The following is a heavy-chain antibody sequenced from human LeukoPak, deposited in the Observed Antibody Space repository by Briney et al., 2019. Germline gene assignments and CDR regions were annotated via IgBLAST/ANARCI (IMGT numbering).Heavy chain of an antibody. D-gene: IGHD3-10*01. V-gene: IGHV1-18*01. CDR2: ISAYNGNT. CDR1: GYTFTSYG. J-gene: IGHJ6*03. CDR3: ARGPSITMIRGGQWYYYMDV. Sequence: ASVKVSCKASGYTFTSYGISWVRQAPGQGLEWMGWISAYNGNTNYAQKFQGRVTMTRDTSTNTVYMELSSLRSEDTAVYYCARGPSITMIRGGQWYYYMDVWGKGTTVTISS.